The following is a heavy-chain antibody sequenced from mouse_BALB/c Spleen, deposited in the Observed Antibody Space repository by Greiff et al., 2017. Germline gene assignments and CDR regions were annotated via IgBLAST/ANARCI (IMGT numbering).Heavy chain of an antibody. CDR1: GYTFTSYW. CDR3: ARADYRYGYFDY. CDR2: INPSTGYT. D-gene: IGHD2-14*01. J-gene: IGHJ2*01. Sequence: VQLQESGAELAKPGASVKMSCKASGYTFTSYWMHWVKQRPGQGLEWIGYINPSTGYTEYNQKFKDKATLTADKSSSTAYMQLSSLTSEDSAVYYCARADYRYGYFDYWGQGTTLTVSS. V-gene: IGHV1-7*01.